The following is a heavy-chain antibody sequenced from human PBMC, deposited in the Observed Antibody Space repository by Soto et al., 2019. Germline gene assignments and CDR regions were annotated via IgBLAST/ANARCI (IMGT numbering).Heavy chain of an antibody. V-gene: IGHV4-31*03. CDR3: ASGINYYDSSGYYAWGAFDI. CDR1: GGSISSGGYY. J-gene: IGHJ3*02. D-gene: IGHD3-22*01. CDR2: IYYSGST. Sequence: SETLSLTCTVSGGSISSGGYYWSWIRQHPGKGLEWIGYIYYSGSTYYNPSLKSRVTISVDTSKNQFSLKLSSVTAADTAVYYCASGINYYDSSGYYAWGAFDIWGQGTMVTVSS.